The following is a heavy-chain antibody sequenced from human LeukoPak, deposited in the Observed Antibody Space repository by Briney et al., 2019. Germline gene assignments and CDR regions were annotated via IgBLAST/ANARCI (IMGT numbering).Heavy chain of an antibody. CDR3: AKTGRPNNSGWYRWFDP. CDR2: ICNSGGT. Sequence: PSETLSLTCTVSGDSLSTYYWSWIRQPPGKGLEWIGCICNSGGTNYNPALKSRVTISVDTSKNQFSLNLSSVTAADTAVYYCAKTGRPNNSGWYRWFDPWGQGTLVTVSS. J-gene: IGHJ5*02. V-gene: IGHV4-4*09. CDR1: GDSLSTYY. D-gene: IGHD6-19*01.